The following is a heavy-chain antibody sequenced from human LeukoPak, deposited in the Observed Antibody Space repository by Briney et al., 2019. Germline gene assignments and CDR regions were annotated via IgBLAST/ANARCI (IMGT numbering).Heavy chain of an antibody. V-gene: IGHV4-4*07. CDR2: IYTSGST. CDR3: ARDWSAYGSGKNNWFDP. J-gene: IGHJ5*02. CDR1: GGSISSYY. Sequence: SETLSLTCTVPGGSISSYYWSWIRQPAGKGLEWIGRIYTSGSTNYNPSLKSRVTMSVDTSKNQFSLKLSSVTAADTAVYYCARDWSAYGSGKNNWFDPWGQGTLVTVSS. D-gene: IGHD3-10*01.